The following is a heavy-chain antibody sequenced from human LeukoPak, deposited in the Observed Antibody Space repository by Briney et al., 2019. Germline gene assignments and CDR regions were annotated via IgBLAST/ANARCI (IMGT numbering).Heavy chain of an antibody. CDR3: ARSPGE. CDR1: GFTFSGSW. Sequence: GGSLRLSCAASGFTFSGSWMHWVRQAPGKGLEWVSRINTDGSETSYADSVKGRFTISRDNAKNTLYLQMNSLRAEDTAVYYRARSPGEGGQGTLVTVSS. D-gene: IGHD3-16*01. CDR2: INTDGSET. V-gene: IGHV3-74*01. J-gene: IGHJ4*02.